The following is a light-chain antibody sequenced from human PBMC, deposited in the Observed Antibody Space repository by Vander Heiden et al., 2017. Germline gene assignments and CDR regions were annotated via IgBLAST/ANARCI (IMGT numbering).Light chain of an antibody. CDR1: QSISSW. CDR2: KAS. V-gene: IGKV1-5*03. CDR3: QQYNSYSRRT. Sequence: DIQMTQSPSTLSASVGDRVTITCRARQSISSWLAWYQQKPGKAPKLLSDKASSLESGVPARFSGSGSGTEFTLTISSLQPDDCATYYCQQYNSYSRRTFGQGTKVEIK. J-gene: IGKJ1*01.